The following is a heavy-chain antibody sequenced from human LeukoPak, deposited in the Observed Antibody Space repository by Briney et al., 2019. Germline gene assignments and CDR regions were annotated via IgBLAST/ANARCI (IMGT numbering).Heavy chain of an antibody. CDR3: ARNRDWGPDYYFDY. CDR2: IIPIFGTA. CDR1: GGTFSSYA. D-gene: IGHD3/OR15-3a*01. V-gene: IGHV1-69*05. J-gene: IGHJ4*02. Sequence: SVKVSCKASGGTFSSYAISWVRQAPGQGLEWMGRIIPIFGTANYAQKFQGRVTITTDESTSTAYMELSSLRSEDTAVYYCARNRDWGPDYYFDYWGQGTLVTVSS.